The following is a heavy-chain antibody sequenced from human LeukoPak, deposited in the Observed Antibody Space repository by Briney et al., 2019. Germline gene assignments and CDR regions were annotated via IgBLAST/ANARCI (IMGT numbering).Heavy chain of an antibody. Sequence: GRSLRLSCAASGFMFDDYGMSWVRQAPGKGLEWVSGINWNGGSTGYADSVKGRFTISRDNAKNSLYLQMNSLRAEDTAVYYCARANYDYVWGSYSSYYFDYWGQGTLVTVSS. CDR1: GFMFDDYG. D-gene: IGHD3-16*01. J-gene: IGHJ4*02. CDR2: INWNGGST. CDR3: ARANYDYVWGSYSSYYFDY. V-gene: IGHV3-20*04.